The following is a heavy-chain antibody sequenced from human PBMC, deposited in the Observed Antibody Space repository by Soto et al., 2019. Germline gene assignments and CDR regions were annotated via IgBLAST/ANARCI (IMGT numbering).Heavy chain of an antibody. CDR3: ARPPGRSSSWYFDY. CDR2: IYYSGST. D-gene: IGHD6-13*01. V-gene: IGHV4-39*01. CDR1: GGSISSSSYY. Sequence: SETLSLTCTVSGGSISSSSYYWGWIRQPPGKGLEWIGSIYYSGSTYYNPSLKSRVTISVDTSKNQFSLKLSSVTAADTAVYYCARPPGRSSSWYFDYWGQGTLVTVSS. J-gene: IGHJ4*02.